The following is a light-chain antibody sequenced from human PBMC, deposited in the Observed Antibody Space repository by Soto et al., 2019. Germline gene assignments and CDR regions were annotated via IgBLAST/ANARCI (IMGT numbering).Light chain of an antibody. V-gene: IGKV2-28*01. CDR3: MQALQSPRT. J-gene: IGKJ2*01. CDR2: LGS. Sequence: DIVMTQSPLSLPVPPGEPASISCRSSQSLLHGNTSNSVDWHLQKPGQSPQLLTYLGSNRATGVPDRFSGSGSGTDFTLKITRVEAEDVGVYYCMQALQSPRTFGQGTNLEIK. CDR1: QSLLHGNTSNS.